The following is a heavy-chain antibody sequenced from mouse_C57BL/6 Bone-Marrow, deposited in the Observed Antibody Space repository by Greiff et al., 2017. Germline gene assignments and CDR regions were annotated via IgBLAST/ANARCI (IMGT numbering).Heavy chain of an antibody. CDR2: IYPSDGET. J-gene: IGHJ4*01. Sequence: QVQLQQPGAELVRPGSSVKLSCKASGYTFTSYWMDWVKQRPGQGLEWIGNIYPSDGETHYNQKFKDKATLTVDKSSSTAYMQLSSLTSEDSAFDYCARGQFTLEYSIDYWGQGTSVTVSS. CDR3: ARGQFTLEYSIDY. V-gene: IGHV1-61*01. D-gene: IGHD3-2*02. CDR1: GYTFTSYW.